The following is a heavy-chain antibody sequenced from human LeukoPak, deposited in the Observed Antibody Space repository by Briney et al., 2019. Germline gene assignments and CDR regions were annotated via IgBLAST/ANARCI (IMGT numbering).Heavy chain of an antibody. CDR1: GFTFSTYD. V-gene: IGHV3-13*01. CDR2: IGTGDDT. CDR3: AKDTRETEVTRHYYYGIDV. Sequence: GGSLRLSCAASGFTFSTYDMHWVRQVPGKGLEWVSAIGTGDDTYYLGSVKGRFTISRENAKNVLYLQMSSLRAEDTAVYYCAKDTRETEVTRHYYYGIDVWGQGTTVTVSS. J-gene: IGHJ6*02. D-gene: IGHD1-1*01.